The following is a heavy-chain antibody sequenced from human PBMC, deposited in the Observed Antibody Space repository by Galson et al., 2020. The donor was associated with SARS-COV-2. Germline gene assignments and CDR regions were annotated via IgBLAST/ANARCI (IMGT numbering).Heavy chain of an antibody. D-gene: IGHD2-15*01. CDR1: GGSISRYY. CDR3: ARVYCSGGSCYYYAFDL. CDR2: IYYSGST. J-gene: IGHJ3*01. Sequence: SATLSLTCTVSGGSISRYYWSWIRQPPGKGLEWIGYIYYSGSTNYNPSLKRRVTISVDTSKNQFSLKLTSVTAADTAVYHCARVYCSGGSCYYYAFDLWGQGTLVTVSS. V-gene: IGHV4-59*13.